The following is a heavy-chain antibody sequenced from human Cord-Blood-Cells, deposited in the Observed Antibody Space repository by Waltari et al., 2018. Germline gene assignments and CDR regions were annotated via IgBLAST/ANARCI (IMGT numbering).Heavy chain of an antibody. D-gene: IGHD6-19*01. CDR2: ISSSSSYI. CDR1: GFTFSNYS. J-gene: IGHJ4*02. Sequence: EVQLVESGGGLVKPGGSLRLSCAASGFTFSNYSMNWVRQAPGKGLEWVSSISSSSSYIYYADSVKGRFTISRDNAKNSLYLQMNSLRAEDTAVYYCARDPPYSGWYDYWGQGTLVTVSS. CDR3: ARDPPYSGWYDY. V-gene: IGHV3-21*01.